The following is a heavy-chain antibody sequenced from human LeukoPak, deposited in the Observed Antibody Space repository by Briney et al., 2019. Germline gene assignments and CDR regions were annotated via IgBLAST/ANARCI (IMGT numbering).Heavy chain of an antibody. CDR1: GGSISSYY. Sequence: SETLSLTCTVSGGSISSYYWSWIRQPPGKGLEWIGYIYYSGSTNYNPSLKSLVTISVDTSKNQFSLKLSSVTAADTAVYYCARVSSVYSSREFDYWGQGTLVTVSS. J-gene: IGHJ4*02. CDR2: IYYSGST. CDR3: ARVSSVYSSREFDY. V-gene: IGHV4-59*01. D-gene: IGHD6-13*01.